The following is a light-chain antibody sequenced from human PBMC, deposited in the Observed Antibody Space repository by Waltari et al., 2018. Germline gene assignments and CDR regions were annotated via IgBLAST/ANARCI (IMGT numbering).Light chain of an antibody. CDR2: WAS. J-gene: IGKJ1*01. CDR3: QQYYSLPWT. CDR1: QSVLYRSNNKNN. V-gene: IGKV4-1*01. Sequence: DIVMTQSPDSLAVSLGERATINCKSSQSVLYRSNNKNNLPWYQQKPGQPPKLLVYWASTRESGVPDRFSGSGSGTDFTLTISSLQAEDVAVYYCQQYYSLPWTFGQGTKVEIK.